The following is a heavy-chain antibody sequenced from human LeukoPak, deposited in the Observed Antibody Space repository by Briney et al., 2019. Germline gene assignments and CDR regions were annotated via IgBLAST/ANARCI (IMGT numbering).Heavy chain of an antibody. D-gene: IGHD3-10*01. J-gene: IGHJ4*02. Sequence: SETLSLTCTVSGGSISSGSYYWSWIRQPAGKGLEWIGRIYTSGSTNYNPSLKSRVTISVDTSKNQFSLKLSSVTAADTAVYYCARPGSDYYGSGNYYDYWGQGTLVTVSS. CDR1: GGSISSGSYY. CDR2: IYTSGST. CDR3: ARPGSDYYGSGNYYDY. V-gene: IGHV4-61*02.